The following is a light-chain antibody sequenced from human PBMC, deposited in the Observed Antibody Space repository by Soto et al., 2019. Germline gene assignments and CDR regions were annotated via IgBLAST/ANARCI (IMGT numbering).Light chain of an antibody. Sequence: DIVLTQSPGTLSLSPGERATLSCRASQSVSSNLAWYQQKPGQAPRLLIYGASTRATGIPARFSGSGSGTEFTLTISSLQSEGFAVYYCQQYNNWPRTCGQGTKVDIK. CDR3: QQYNNWPRT. J-gene: IGKJ1*01. CDR2: GAS. V-gene: IGKV3-15*01. CDR1: QSVSSN.